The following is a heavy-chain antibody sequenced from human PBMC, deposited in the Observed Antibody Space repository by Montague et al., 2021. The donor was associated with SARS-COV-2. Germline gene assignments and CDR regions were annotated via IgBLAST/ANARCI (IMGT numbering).Heavy chain of an antibody. CDR2: IYYSGST. CDR3: ARVVSNYYGMDV. D-gene: IGHD2-21*01. V-gene: IGHV4-59*08. Sequence: SETLSLTCTVSGGSISTYYWSWIRQPPGKGLEWIGYIYYSGSTNYSPSLKSRVTISVDTSKNQFSLKLSSVTAADTAVYYCARVVSNYYGMDVWGQGTTVTVSS. J-gene: IGHJ6*02. CDR1: GGSISTYY.